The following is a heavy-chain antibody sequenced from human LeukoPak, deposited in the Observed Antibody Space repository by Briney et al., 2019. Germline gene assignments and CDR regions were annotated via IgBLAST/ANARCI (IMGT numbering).Heavy chain of an antibody. CDR1: GGSISSSSYY. CDR2: IYYSGST. D-gene: IGHD3-9*01. J-gene: IGHJ2*01. Sequence: PSETLSLTCTVSGGSISSSSYYWGWIRQPPGKGLGWIGSIYYSGSTYYNPSLKSRVTISVDTSKNQFSLKLSSVTAADTAVYYCARAATISRYFDLWGRGTLVTVSS. CDR3: ARAATISRYFDL. V-gene: IGHV4-39*07.